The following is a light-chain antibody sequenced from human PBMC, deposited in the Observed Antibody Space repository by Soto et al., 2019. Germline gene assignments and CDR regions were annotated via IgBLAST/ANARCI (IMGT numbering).Light chain of an antibody. Sequence: EIVITQSPATLSVSPGERATLSCRASQSISSSNLAWYQQKPGQAPRLLIYGASSRATGIPARFSGSGSGTEFTLTISSLQSEDFAVYYCQQYNNWPPYTFGQGTKLEIK. CDR3: QQYNNWPPYT. V-gene: IGKV3-15*01. CDR2: GAS. CDR1: QSISSSN. J-gene: IGKJ2*01.